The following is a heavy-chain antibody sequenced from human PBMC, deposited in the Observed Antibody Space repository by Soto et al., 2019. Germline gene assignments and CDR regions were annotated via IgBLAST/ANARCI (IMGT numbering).Heavy chain of an antibody. D-gene: IGHD3-10*01. CDR1: GYTFTSYD. CDR3: ARSVGGSNVNFDY. CDR2: MNPDSGNT. J-gene: IGHJ4*02. V-gene: IGHV1-8*01. Sequence: QVQLVQSGAEARTPGALVKVSCKASGYTFTSYDINWVRQATGQGPEWMGWMNPDSGNTGYVQKFQGRVTMTRNTAISTAYTELSSLRSEDTAVYYCARSVGGSNVNFDYWGQGTLVTVSS.